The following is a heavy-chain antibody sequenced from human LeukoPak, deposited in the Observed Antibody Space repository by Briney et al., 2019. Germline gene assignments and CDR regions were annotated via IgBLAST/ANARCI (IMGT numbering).Heavy chain of an antibody. V-gene: IGHV1-46*01. CDR1: GYTFTSYY. D-gene: IGHD3-10*01. CDR2: INPSGGST. J-gene: IGHJ6*02. Sequence: ASVKVSFKASGYTFTSYYMHWVRQAPGQGLEWMGIINPSGGSTSYAQKFQGRVTMTRDTSTSTVYMELSSLRSEDTAVYYCARVGYYGSGSPPPPYYYYGMDVWGQGTTVTVSS. CDR3: ARVGYYGSGSPPPPYYYYGMDV.